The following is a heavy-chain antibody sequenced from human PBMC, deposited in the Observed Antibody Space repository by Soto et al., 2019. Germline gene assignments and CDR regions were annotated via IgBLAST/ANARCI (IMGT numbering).Heavy chain of an antibody. D-gene: IGHD2-15*01. V-gene: IGHV1-3*01. CDR3: ARGYCSGGSCYYFDY. CDR1: AYTFTSYA. J-gene: IGHJ4*02. CDR2: INAGNGNT. Sequence: ASVKVSCKASAYTFTSYAMHWVRRAPGQRLEWMGWINAGNGNTKYSQKFQGRVTITRDTSASTAYMELSSLRSEDTAVYYCARGYCSGGSCYYFDYWGQGTLVTVS.